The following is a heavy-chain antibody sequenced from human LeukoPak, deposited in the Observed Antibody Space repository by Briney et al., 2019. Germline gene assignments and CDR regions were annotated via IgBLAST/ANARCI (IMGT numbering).Heavy chain of an antibody. CDR1: GFTFSSYW. CDR3: ARGRNWNYESHFDY. CDR2: MYYSVRT. J-gene: IGHJ4*02. Sequence: PGGSLRLSCAASGFTFSSYWMSWVRQPPGKGLEWIGSMYYSVRTHHNPSLKSRVSTSFDTTKNQFSLKLNSVTAADTAVYYCARGRNWNYESHFDYWGQGTLVTVSS. V-gene: IGHV4-39*07. D-gene: IGHD1-7*01.